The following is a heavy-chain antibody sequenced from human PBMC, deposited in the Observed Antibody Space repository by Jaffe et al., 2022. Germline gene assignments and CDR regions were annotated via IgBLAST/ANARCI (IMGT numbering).Heavy chain of an antibody. J-gene: IGHJ4*02. CDR3: ARDWKYYYGSGSYPYYFDY. CDR2: ISSSSSYI. Sequence: EVQLVESGGGLVKPGGSLRLSCAASGFTFSSYSMNWVRQAPGKGLEWVSSISSSSSYIYYADSVKGRFTISRDNAKNSLYLQMNSLRAEDTAVYYCARDWKYYYGSGSYPYYFDYWGQGTLVTVSS. D-gene: IGHD3-10*01. CDR1: GFTFSSYS. V-gene: IGHV3-21*01.